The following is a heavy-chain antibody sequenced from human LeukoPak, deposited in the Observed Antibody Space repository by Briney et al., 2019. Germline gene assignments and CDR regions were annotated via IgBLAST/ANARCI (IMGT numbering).Heavy chain of an antibody. CDR3: ARSCSGGSCYSDY. Sequence: GGSLRLSCAASGFTFSTYGTHWVRQAPGKGLEWVAFIRYDGSNKYYADSVKGRFTISRDNSKNTLYLQMNSLRAEDTAVYYCARSCSGGSCYSDYWGQGTLVTVSS. D-gene: IGHD2-15*01. CDR1: GFTFSTYG. J-gene: IGHJ4*02. V-gene: IGHV3-30*02. CDR2: IRYDGSNK.